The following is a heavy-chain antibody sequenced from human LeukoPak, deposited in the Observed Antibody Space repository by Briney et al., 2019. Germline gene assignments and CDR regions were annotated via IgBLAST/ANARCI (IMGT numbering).Heavy chain of an antibody. D-gene: IGHD2-2*01. CDR3: AREGCSSTSCYYYFDY. Sequence: KSSETLSLTCTVSGGSISSSSYYWGWIRQPPGKGLEWIGRIYTSGSTNYNPSLKSRVTISVDTSKNQFSLKLSSVTAADTAVYYCAREGCSSTSCYYYFDYWGQGTLVTVSS. CDR1: GGSISSSSYY. CDR2: IYTSGST. J-gene: IGHJ4*02. V-gene: IGHV4-39*07.